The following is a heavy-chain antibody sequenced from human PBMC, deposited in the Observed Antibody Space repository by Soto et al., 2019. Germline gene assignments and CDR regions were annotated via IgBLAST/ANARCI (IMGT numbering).Heavy chain of an antibody. CDR3: ARLLGEGSSWYNYYYYGMDV. CDR1: GGSISSSSYY. Sequence: SETLSLTCTVSGGSISSSSYYWGWIRQPPGKGLEWIGSIYYSGSTYYNPSLKSRVTISVDTSKNQFSLKLSSVTAADTAVYYCARLLGEGSSWYNYYYYGMDVWGQGTTVTVSS. J-gene: IGHJ6*02. CDR2: IYYSGST. D-gene: IGHD6-13*01. V-gene: IGHV4-39*01.